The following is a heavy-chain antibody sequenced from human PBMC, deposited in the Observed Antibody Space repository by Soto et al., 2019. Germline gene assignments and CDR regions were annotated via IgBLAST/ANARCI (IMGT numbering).Heavy chain of an antibody. CDR3: ARHLLNMTTVTIFDY. V-gene: IGHV1-2*04. D-gene: IGHD4-17*01. CDR2: INPNSGGT. J-gene: IGHJ4*02. Sequence: ASVKVSCKASGYTFTGYYMHWVRQAPGQGLEWMGWINPNSGGTNYAQKFQGWVTMTRDTSISTAYMELSRLRSDDTAVYYCARHLLNMTTVTIFDYWGQGTLVTVSS. CDR1: GYTFTGYY.